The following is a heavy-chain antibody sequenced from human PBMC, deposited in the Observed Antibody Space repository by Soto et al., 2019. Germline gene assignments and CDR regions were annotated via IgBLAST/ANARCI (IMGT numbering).Heavy chain of an antibody. V-gene: IGHV3-23*01. J-gene: IGHJ4*02. CDR1: GFTFSSYG. CDR3: TKRLSGYCSGGSCYNFDF. D-gene: IGHD2-15*01. Sequence: GGSLRLSCAASGFTFSSYGMGWVRQAPGKGLEWVSAISGSGGTTYYTDSVKGRFTISRDNSKNTLYLQMNSLRVEDSAMYYCTKRLSGYCSGGSCYNFDFWGQGTLVTVS. CDR2: ISGSGGTT.